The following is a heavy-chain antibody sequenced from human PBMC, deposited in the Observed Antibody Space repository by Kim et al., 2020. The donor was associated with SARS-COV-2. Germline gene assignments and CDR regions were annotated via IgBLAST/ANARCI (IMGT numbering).Heavy chain of an antibody. CDR1: GFTFGDNA. D-gene: IGHD3-9*01. CDR3: AKIDRDWYFGWDS. J-gene: IGHJ4*02. V-gene: IGHV3-9*01. Sequence: GGSLRLSCAASGFTFGDNAMHWVRLVPGKGLEWVAGISWNSDSTGYADSVQGRFTISRDNAQNSLYLQMNSLRPEDTALYYCAKIDRDWYFGWDSWGQGTQVSVSS. CDR2: ISWNSDST.